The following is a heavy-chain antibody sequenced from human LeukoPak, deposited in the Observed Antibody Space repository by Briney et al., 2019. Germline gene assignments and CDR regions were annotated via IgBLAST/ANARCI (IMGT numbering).Heavy chain of an antibody. CDR3: ARDQNVWGSYRLGDAFDI. J-gene: IGHJ3*02. CDR2: ISGSGGST. CDR1: GFSFSSYA. V-gene: IGHV3-23*01. Sequence: GGSLRLSCAASGFSFSSYAMSWVRQAPGKGLEWVSAISGSGGSTYYADSVKGRFTISRDNSKNTLYLQMNSLRAEDTAVYYCARDQNVWGSYRLGDAFDIWGQGTMVTVSS. D-gene: IGHD3-16*02.